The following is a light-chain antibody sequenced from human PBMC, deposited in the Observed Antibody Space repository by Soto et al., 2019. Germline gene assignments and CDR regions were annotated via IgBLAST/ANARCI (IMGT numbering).Light chain of an antibody. CDR2: AAS. CDR1: QGISSY. CDR3: QQYYSYQFT. J-gene: IGKJ3*01. Sequence: AIRMTQSPSSFSASTGDRVTITCRASQGISSYLAWYQQKPGKAPKLLIYAASTLQSGVPSRFSGSGSGTDFTITVSCLQSEDFTTYYCQQYYSYQFTFGPGTKVDIK. V-gene: IGKV1-8*01.